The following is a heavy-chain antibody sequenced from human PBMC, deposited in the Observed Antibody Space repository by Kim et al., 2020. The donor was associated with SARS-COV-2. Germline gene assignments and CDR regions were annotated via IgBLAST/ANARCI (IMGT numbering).Heavy chain of an antibody. D-gene: IGHD3-10*01. V-gene: IGHV1-3*01. CDR1: GYIFTSCP. CDR3: ARNAAGVPFDV. Sequence: ASVKVSCKASGYIFTSCPMHWVRQAPGQRLEWMGWISADNGQTKYSQRFQGRLTISRDTSASTAYMELSSLRPEDTAVYYCARNAAGVPFDVWGQGTMVTVSS. J-gene: IGHJ3*01. CDR2: ISADNGQT.